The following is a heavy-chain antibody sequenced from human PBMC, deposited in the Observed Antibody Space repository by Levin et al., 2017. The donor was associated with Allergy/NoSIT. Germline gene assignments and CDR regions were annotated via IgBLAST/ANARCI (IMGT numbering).Heavy chain of an antibody. J-gene: IGHJ3*01. CDR1: FFPFLPSP. Sequence: TLSCRPSFFPFLPSPLLFFLPSPFQGLEWMGRIIPILGIANYAQNFQDRVTITADKSTSTAYMELSSLSSEDTAGYYCARDFRIAGATGTFDHWGQGTMVTVSS. CDR3: ARDFRIAGATGTFDH. D-gene: IGHD1-26*01. CDR2: IIPILGIA. V-gene: IGHV1-69*04.